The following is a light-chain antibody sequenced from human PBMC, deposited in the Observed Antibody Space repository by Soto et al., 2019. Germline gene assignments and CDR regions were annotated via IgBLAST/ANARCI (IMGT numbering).Light chain of an antibody. CDR3: QQYNSYSRT. CDR2: EVS. V-gene: IGKV1-5*01. J-gene: IGKJ1*01. Sequence: DIQMTQSPSTLSASVGDRVTITCRASQSISVWLAWYQQKPGKAPKLLIYEVSNLESGVPSRFSGSGSGTEFTLTISSLQPDDFATYYCQQYNSYSRTFGQGTKVDIK. CDR1: QSISVW.